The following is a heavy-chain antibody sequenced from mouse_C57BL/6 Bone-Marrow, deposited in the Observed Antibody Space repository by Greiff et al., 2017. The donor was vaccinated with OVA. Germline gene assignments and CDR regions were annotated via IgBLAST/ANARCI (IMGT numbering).Heavy chain of an antibody. CDR1: GYSITSGYY. CDR2: ISYDGSN. Sequence: ESGPGLVKPSQSLSLTCSVTGYSITSGYYWNWIRQFPGNKLEWMGYISYDGSNHYNPSLKNRISITRYTSKNQLFLKLNSVTTEDTATDDCARDGDYYGSSIFDYGGQGTTLTVSS. J-gene: IGHJ2*01. V-gene: IGHV3-6*01. CDR3: ARDGDYYGSSIFDY. D-gene: IGHD1-1*01.